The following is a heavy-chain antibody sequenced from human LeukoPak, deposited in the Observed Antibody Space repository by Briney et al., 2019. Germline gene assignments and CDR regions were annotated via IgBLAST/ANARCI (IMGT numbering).Heavy chain of an antibody. J-gene: IGHJ4*02. CDR2: INDGGSGK. CDR1: GFVFGNYW. Sequence: PGGSLRLSCAASGFVFGNYWMTWVRQAPGKGLEWVASINDGGSGKYYVDSVKGRFTISRDNAQKSLYLEMHSLRAEDTAVYYCARAVTSTEGYWGQGTLVTVSS. D-gene: IGHD4-17*01. V-gene: IGHV3-7*03. CDR3: ARAVTSTEGY.